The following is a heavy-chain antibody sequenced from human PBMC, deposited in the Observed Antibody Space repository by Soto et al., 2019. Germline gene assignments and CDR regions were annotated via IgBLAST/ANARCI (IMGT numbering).Heavy chain of an antibody. D-gene: IGHD3-22*01. CDR1: GFTVSSNY. CDR2: IYSGGST. V-gene: IGHV3-53*01. J-gene: IGHJ1*01. Sequence: EGSLILSCAASGFTVSSNYMSWVRQAPGKGLEWVSVIYSGGSTYYADSVKGRFTISRDNSKNTLYLQMNSLRAEDTAVYYCARDRVESGYPEYFQHWGQGTLVTVSS. CDR3: ARDRVESGYPEYFQH.